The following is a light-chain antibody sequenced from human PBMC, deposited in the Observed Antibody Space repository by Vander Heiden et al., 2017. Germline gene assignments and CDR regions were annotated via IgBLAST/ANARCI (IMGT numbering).Light chain of an antibody. Sequence: DLVMTQSPLSLPVTPGEPASISCRSSPSLLHSNGYNYLDWYLQKPGQSPQLLIYLGSNRASGVPDRFSGSGSGTDFTLKISRVEAEDVGVYYCRQALQTPFTFGHGTKVDIK. CDR2: LGS. CDR3: RQALQTPFT. J-gene: IGKJ3*01. CDR1: PSLLHSNGYNY. V-gene: IGKV2-28*01.